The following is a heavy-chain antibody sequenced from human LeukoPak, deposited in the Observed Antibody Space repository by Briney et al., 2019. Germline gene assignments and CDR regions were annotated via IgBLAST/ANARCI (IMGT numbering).Heavy chain of an antibody. V-gene: IGHV4-39*01. J-gene: IGHJ4*02. CDR3: ARGSGSSAGFDF. D-gene: IGHD3-10*01. CDR1: VGSISSSSYY. Sequence: SETLSLTCTVSVGSISSSSYYWGWIRQPPGKGLEGIGSIYYTGSTYYNPSLKSRVTISVDTSKNQFSLKLTSVTAADTAVYYCARGSGSSAGFDFWGQGTLVTVSS. CDR2: IYYTGST.